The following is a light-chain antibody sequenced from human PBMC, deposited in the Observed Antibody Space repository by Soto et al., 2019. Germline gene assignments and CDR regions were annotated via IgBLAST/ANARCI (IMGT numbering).Light chain of an antibody. Sequence: QPVLTQSPSASASLGASVKLTCTLSSGHSSYAIAWHQQQPEKGPRYLMKFNSDGSHSKGDGIPDRFSGSSSGAERYLTISRLQSEDEADYYCQTWDSGTWVFGGGTKLTVL. V-gene: IGLV4-69*01. CDR2: FNSDGSH. CDR3: QTWDSGTWV. J-gene: IGLJ3*02. CDR1: SGHSSYA.